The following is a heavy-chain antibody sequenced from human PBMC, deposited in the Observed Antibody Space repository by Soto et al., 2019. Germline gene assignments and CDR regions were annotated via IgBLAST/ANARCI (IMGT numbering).Heavy chain of an antibody. CDR2: IIPIFGTA. J-gene: IGHJ5*02. CDR1: GGTFSSYA. V-gene: IGHV1-69*13. D-gene: IGHD1-26*01. CDR3: AREGVGATTFERAFFAP. Sequence: ASVKVSCKASGGTFSSYAISWVRQAPGQGLEWMGGIIPIFGTANYAQKFQGRVTITADESTSKAYMELSSLRSEDTAVYYCAREGVGATTFERAFFAPWGQGTLVTVSS.